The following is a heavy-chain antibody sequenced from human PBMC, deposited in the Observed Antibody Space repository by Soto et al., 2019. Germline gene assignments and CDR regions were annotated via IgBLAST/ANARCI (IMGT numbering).Heavy chain of an antibody. CDR1: RFIFSSYW. Sequence: GGSLRLSCAASRFIFSSYWMHWVRQAPGKGLVWVSRINSDGSNTGYADSVKGRFTISRDNAKNTLYLQVNSLRADDTAVYYCASLGGYCSTTSCYEYGMDVWGKGTTVTVSS. D-gene: IGHD2-2*01. CDR3: ASLGGYCSTTSCYEYGMDV. V-gene: IGHV3-74*01. J-gene: IGHJ6*04. CDR2: INSDGSNT.